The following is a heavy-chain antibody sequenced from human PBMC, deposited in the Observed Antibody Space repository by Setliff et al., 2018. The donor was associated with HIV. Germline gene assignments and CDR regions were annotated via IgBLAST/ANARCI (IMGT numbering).Heavy chain of an antibody. J-gene: IGHJ5*02. Sequence: SGPTLVNPTQTLTLTCTFSGFSLSTSGVGVGWIRQPPGKALEWLALIYWDDDKRYSPSLKSRLTITKDTSKNQVVLTMTNMDPVDTATYYCALEVKLLWAGWFDPWGQGTLGTVPQ. V-gene: IGHV2-5*02. D-gene: IGHD3-10*01. CDR2: IYWDDDK. CDR3: ALEVKLLWAGWFDP. CDR1: GFSLSTSGVG.